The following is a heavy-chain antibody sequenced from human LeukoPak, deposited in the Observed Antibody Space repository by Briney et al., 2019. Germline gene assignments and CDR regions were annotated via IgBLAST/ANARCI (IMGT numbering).Heavy chain of an antibody. Sequence: ASVKVSCKASGYTLTNYGIDWVRQAPGQGLEWMGGISAYDGNTNYAQKLQGRVTMTTDTSTSTAYMELRSLRSDDTAVYYCARAVGHSGWYFDYWGQGTLVTVSS. CDR1: GYTLTNYG. CDR3: ARAVGHSGWYFDY. V-gene: IGHV1-18*01. CDR2: ISAYDGNT. J-gene: IGHJ4*02. D-gene: IGHD6-19*01.